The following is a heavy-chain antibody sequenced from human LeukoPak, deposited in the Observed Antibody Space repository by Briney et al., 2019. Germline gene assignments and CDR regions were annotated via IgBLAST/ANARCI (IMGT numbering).Heavy chain of an antibody. Sequence: SQTLSLTCTISGASMSSGVYYCDWIRQPAGKELEWIGRISTSGSTNYNTSFKSRVTISVETSKNQFSLNLTSVTSATAAGYYCAREPEYGASGGWFDPWGQGALVTVSS. CDR2: ISTSGST. D-gene: IGHD4-17*01. CDR1: GASMSSGVYY. CDR3: AREPEYGASGGWFDP. J-gene: IGHJ5*02. V-gene: IGHV4-61*02.